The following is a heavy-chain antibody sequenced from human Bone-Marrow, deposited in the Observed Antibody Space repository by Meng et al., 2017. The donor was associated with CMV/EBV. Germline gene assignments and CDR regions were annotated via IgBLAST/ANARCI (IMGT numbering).Heavy chain of an antibody. CDR2: IYYSGST. J-gene: IGHJ6*02. CDR3: ARQGMATYYYYYGIDV. Sequence: SETLSLTCTVSGGSISSSSYYWGWIRQPPGKGLEWIGSIYYSGSTYYNPSLKSRVTISVDTSKNQFSLKLSSVTAADTAVYYCARQGMATYYYYYGIDVWGQGTVVTVYS. D-gene: IGHD5-24*01. CDR1: GGSISSSSYY. V-gene: IGHV4-39*01.